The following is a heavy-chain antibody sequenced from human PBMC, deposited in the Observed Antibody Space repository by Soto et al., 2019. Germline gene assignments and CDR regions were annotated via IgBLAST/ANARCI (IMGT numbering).Heavy chain of an antibody. Sequence: SETLSLTCTVSGGSISSYYWSWIRQPPGKGLEWIGYIYYSGSTNYNPSLKSRVTISVDTSKNQFSLKLSSVTAADTAVYYCARPLGSPYYYYIDVWGKGTMVTVSS. CDR3: ARPLGSPYYYYIDV. CDR1: GGSISSYY. CDR2: IYYSGST. V-gene: IGHV4-59*08. J-gene: IGHJ6*03. D-gene: IGHD7-27*01.